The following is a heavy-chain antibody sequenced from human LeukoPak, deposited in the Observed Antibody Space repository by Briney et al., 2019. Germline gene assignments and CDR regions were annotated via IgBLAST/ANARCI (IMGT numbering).Heavy chain of an antibody. CDR2: ISGSGGST. D-gene: IGHD3-10*01. Sequence: GGSLRLSCAASGFTFSSYAMSWVRQAPGKGLEWVSAISGSGGSTYYADSVMGRFTISRDTSHNTLYLQMTGLRVEDTAVYHCVRDGDTAIRGVNFDYWGQGTLVTVSS. CDR1: GFTFSSYA. J-gene: IGHJ4*02. V-gene: IGHV3-23*01. CDR3: VRDGDTAIRGVNFDY.